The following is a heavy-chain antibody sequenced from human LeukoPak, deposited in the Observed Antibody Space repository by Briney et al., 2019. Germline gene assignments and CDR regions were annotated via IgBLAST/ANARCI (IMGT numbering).Heavy chain of an antibody. J-gene: IGHJ3*02. CDR2: IYYSGST. CDR1: GGSISTYY. CDR3: ASHLTTGAFDI. D-gene: IGHD1-14*01. V-gene: IGHV4-59*01. Sequence: SETLSLTCTVSGGSISTYYWSWIRQPPGKGLEWIGYIYYSGSTNYNPSLKSRVTISVDTSKNQFSLKLSSVTAADTAVYYCASHLTTGAFDIWGQGTMVTISS.